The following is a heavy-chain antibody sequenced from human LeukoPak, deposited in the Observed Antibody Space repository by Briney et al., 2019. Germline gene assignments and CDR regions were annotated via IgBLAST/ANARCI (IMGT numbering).Heavy chain of an antibody. V-gene: IGHV3-15*01. CDR2: IKNRGEGETT. CDR3: VWNSEHYFDF. Sequence: GGSLRLSCAASGFTFTNAWMSWVRQAPGKGLEWVGRIKNRGEGETTDYAAPVKGRFTISRDDSENTLFLQMHSLEAEDTALYYCVWNSEHYFDFWGQGSLVTVSS. J-gene: IGHJ4*02. D-gene: IGHD1-7*01. CDR1: GFTFTNAW.